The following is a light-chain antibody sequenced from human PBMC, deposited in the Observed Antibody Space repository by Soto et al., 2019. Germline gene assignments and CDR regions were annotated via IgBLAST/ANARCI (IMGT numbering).Light chain of an antibody. CDR1: SSDIGGYNY. V-gene: IGLV2-14*01. J-gene: IGLJ1*01. Sequence: QSALTQPASVSGSPGQSITISCTGSSSDIGGYNYVSWYQQHPGKAPTLMIYDVTNRPSGVSNRFSGSKSGNTASLTISGLQAEDEADYFCQSYDSSLSGSRVFGTGTKVTVL. CDR3: QSYDSSLSGSRV. CDR2: DVT.